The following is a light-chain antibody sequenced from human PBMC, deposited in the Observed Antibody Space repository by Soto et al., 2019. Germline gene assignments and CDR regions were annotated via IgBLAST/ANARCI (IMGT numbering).Light chain of an antibody. CDR3: CSYAGSSTYV. CDR1: SSDVGSYNL. CDR2: EGS. J-gene: IGLJ1*01. V-gene: IGLV2-23*01. Sequence: QSVLTQPASVSGSPGQSITISFPGTSSDVGSYNLVSWYQQHPGKAPKLMICEGSKRPSGVSNRFSGSKSGNTASLTISGLQAEDEADYYCCSYAGSSTYVFGTGTKVTVL.